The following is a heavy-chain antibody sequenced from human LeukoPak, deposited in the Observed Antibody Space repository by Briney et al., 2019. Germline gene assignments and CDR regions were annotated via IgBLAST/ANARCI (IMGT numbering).Heavy chain of an antibody. V-gene: IGHV4-59*01. D-gene: IGHD2-15*01. Sequence: SETLSLTCKVSGGSINSYYWSWIRQPPGKGLEWVGYIYYIGKTNYNPSLKSRVTISLDTSKNQVSLILTSVTAADTAVYYCARLAVATTSWFDPWGQGTLVTVSS. J-gene: IGHJ5*02. CDR3: ARLAVATTSWFDP. CDR1: GGSINSYY. CDR2: IYYIGKT.